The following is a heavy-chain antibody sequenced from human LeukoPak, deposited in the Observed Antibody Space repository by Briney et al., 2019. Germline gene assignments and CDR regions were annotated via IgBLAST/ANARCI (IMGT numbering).Heavy chain of an antibody. V-gene: IGHV3-21*04. CDR2: ISSSSSYI. J-gene: IGHJ4*02. Sequence: GGSLRLSCAASGFTFSSYSMNWVRQAPGKGLEWVSSISSSSSYIYYADSVKGRFTISRDNAKNSLYLQMNSLRAEDTAVYYCAKGPSYDSSGYPDYWGQGTLVTVSS. D-gene: IGHD3-22*01. CDR3: AKGPSYDSSGYPDY. CDR1: GFTFSSYS.